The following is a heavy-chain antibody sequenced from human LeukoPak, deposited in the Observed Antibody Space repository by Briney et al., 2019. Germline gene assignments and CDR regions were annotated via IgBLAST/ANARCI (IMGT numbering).Heavy chain of an antibody. CDR2: IYYSGST. D-gene: IGHD2-15*01. CDR3: ARVYCSGGSFVD. Sequence: SETLSLTCTVSGGSISSSSYYWGWIRQPPGKGLEWIGSIYYSGSTYYNPSLKSRVTISVDTSKNQFSLKLSSVTAADTAVYYCARVYCSGGSFVDWGQGTLVTVSS. J-gene: IGHJ4*02. V-gene: IGHV4-39*07. CDR1: GGSISSSSYY.